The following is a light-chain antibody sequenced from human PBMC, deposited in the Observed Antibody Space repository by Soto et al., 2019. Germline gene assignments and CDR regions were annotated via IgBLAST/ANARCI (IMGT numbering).Light chain of an antibody. V-gene: IGLV1-51*01. CDR1: WSIGRNY. J-gene: IGLJ1*01. CDR2: DSY. Sequence: QSVLSQPPSLSAAPGQTVTISCSGSWSIGRNYVSWYQQFPGAAPKLLIFDSYQRPSGIPERFSASKSGTSATLDISGLRTGDEADYYCGVWDSNLQLYPFGSGTKVTVL. CDR3: GVWDSNLQLYP.